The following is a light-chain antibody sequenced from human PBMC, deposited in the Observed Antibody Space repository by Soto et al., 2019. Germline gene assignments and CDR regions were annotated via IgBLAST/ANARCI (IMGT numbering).Light chain of an antibody. CDR2: NAS. CDR3: QHYHEHPWT. CDR1: QSVSSW. J-gene: IGKJ1*01. V-gene: IGKV1-5*03. Sequence: DIQMTQSPSTLSVSVGERVTICCRASQSVSSWLDWYQQKPGKAPKLLIYNASSLESGVPTRFSGSGSGTEFTLTISSLQPDDVANYYCQHYHEHPWTFGQGTKVEIK.